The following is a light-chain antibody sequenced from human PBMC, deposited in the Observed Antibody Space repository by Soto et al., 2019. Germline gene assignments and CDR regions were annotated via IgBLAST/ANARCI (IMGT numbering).Light chain of an antibody. V-gene: IGKV3-20*01. Sequence: EIVLTQSPGTLSLSPGEGATLSCRASQSVSSSYLAWYQQKPGQAPRLLIYGASGRATGIPDRFSGSGSGKDFTLPIRKLEPEEFAVYYLPQYASSPPFTFGPGTKVDIK. CDR2: GAS. J-gene: IGKJ3*01. CDR3: PQYASSPPFT. CDR1: QSVSSSY.